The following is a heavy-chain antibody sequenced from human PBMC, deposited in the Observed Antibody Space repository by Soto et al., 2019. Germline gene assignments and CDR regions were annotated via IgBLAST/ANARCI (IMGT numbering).Heavy chain of an antibody. CDR1: GFTFDDYA. Sequence: GGSLRLSCAASGFTFDDYAMHWVRQAPGKGLEWVSGISWNSGSIGYADSVKGRFTISRDNAKNSLYLQMNSLRAEDTALYYCAIDCDLSPYASACIDYWGQGTLVTVSS. V-gene: IGHV3-9*01. D-gene: IGHD2-2*01. CDR2: ISWNSGSI. J-gene: IGHJ4*02. CDR3: AIDCDLSPYASACIDY.